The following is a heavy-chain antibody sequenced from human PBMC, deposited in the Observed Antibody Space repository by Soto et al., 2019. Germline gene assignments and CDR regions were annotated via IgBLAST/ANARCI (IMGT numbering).Heavy chain of an antibody. CDR3: ASGGRAYCSGGSCYDLFDY. D-gene: IGHD2-15*01. J-gene: IGHJ4*02. CDR2: IYYSGST. CDR1: GGSISSYY. Sequence: PSETLSLTCTVSGGSISSYYWSWIRQPPGKGLEWIGYIYYSGSTNYNPSIKSRVTKSVDKSKNQFSLKLSSVTAADTAVYYCASGGRAYCSGGSCYDLFDYWGQGTLVTVS. V-gene: IGHV4-59*01.